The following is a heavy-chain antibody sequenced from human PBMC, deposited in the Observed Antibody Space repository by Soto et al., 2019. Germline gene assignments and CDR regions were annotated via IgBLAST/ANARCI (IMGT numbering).Heavy chain of an antibody. CDR3: ASNYAYAEGYYWYGIDV. CDR1: GFTFSRYW. CDR2: ISSYGSDT. V-gene: IGHV3-74*01. J-gene: IGHJ6*02. Sequence: EVQLVESGGGLVLPGGSLRISCAASGFTFSRYWMHWVRQAPGKGLVWVSRISSYGSDTHYADSVKGRFTISRDNAKNTLYLQMKSLRADDTAVYYCASNYAYAEGYYWYGIDVWGQGTTVTVSS. D-gene: IGHD3-16*01.